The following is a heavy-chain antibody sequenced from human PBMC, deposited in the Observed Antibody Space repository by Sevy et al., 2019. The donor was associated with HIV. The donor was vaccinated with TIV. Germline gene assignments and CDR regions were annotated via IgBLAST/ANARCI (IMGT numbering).Heavy chain of an antibody. CDR1: GFTFSSYA. J-gene: IGHJ4*02. CDR3: ARDLGDRTFRTFYFDY. V-gene: IGHV3-23*01. Sequence: GGSLRLSCVASGFTFSSYAMGWVRQAPGKGLEWVSVFSAGGNTYYADSVKGRFTISRDDSKNAVFLQMDSLRAEDTAVYFCARDLGDRTFRTFYFDYWGQGTLVTVSS. D-gene: IGHD3-16*01. CDR2: FSAGGNT.